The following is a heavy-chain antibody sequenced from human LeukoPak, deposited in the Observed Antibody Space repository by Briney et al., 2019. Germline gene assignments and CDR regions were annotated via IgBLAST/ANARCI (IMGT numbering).Heavy chain of an antibody. CDR2: IYSGGST. CDR3: ASQLWFGEYVYDY. D-gene: IGHD3-10*01. V-gene: IGHV3-66*04. Sequence: GGSLRLSCAASGFTVSSNYMGWVRQAPGKGLEWVSVIYSGGSTYYADSVKGRFTISRDNSKNTLYLQMNSLRAEDTAVYYCASQLWFGEYVYDYWGQGTLVTVSS. J-gene: IGHJ4*02. CDR1: GFTVSSNY.